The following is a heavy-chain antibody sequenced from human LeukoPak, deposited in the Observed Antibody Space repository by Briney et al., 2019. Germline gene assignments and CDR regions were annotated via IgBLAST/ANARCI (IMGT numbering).Heavy chain of an antibody. CDR2: IKQDGSEK. J-gene: IGHJ6*04. V-gene: IGHV3-7*03. D-gene: IGHD3-10*01. CDR1: GFTFSSYW. Sequence: TGGSLRLSCAASGFTFSSYWMSWVRQAPGKGREWGANIKQDGSEKYYVDSVKGRFTISRDNAKNSLYLQMNSLRAEDTAVYYCARDYYGSGSYYPIRWDYYGMDVWGKGTTVTVSS. CDR3: ARDYYGSGSYYPIRWDYYGMDV.